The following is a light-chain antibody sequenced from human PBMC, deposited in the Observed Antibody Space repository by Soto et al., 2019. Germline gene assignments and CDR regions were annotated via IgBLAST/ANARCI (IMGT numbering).Light chain of an antibody. Sequence: EVVMTQSPATLSVSPGERATLSCRASQSVSANLAWYQQKPGQAPRLLIHDATNRATGIPARFSGSGSGTEFTLTISGLQSEDFAVYYCQQYSNWPPWTFGPGTKVDIK. CDR3: QQYSNWPPWT. CDR1: QSVSAN. CDR2: DAT. J-gene: IGKJ1*01. V-gene: IGKV3D-15*01.